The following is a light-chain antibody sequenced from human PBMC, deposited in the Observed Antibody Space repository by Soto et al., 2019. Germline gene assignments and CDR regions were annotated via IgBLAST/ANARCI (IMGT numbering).Light chain of an antibody. CDR3: YSYAGSNTLV. Sequence: QSVLTQPASVSGSPGQSITISCTGTSSDVGSYNLVSWYQQHPGKAPKLIIYEGSKRPSGVSNRFSASKSGNTASLTISGLQAEDEADYYCYSYAGSNTLVFGGGTKLTVL. CDR1: SSDVGSYNL. CDR2: EGS. V-gene: IGLV2-23*01. J-gene: IGLJ2*01.